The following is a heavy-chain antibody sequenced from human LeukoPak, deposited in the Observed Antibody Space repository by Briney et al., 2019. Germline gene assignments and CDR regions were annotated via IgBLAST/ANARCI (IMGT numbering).Heavy chain of an antibody. Sequence: GASVKVSCRASGYTFTSYGISWVRQAPGQGLEWMGWISAYNGNTNYAQKLQGRVTMTTDTSTSTAYMELRSLRSDDTTVYYCAREGLAVAGQGVDYWGQGTLVTVSS. CDR2: ISAYNGNT. CDR3: AREGLAVAGQGVDY. D-gene: IGHD6-19*01. V-gene: IGHV1-18*04. J-gene: IGHJ4*02. CDR1: GYTFTSYG.